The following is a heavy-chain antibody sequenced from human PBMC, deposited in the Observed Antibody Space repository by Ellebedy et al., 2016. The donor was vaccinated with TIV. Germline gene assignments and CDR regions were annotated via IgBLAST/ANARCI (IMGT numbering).Heavy chain of an antibody. CDR1: GGSISIYY. V-gene: IGHV2-70*01. CDR3: ARTLYGDYSNYFDY. J-gene: IGHJ4*02. D-gene: IGHD4-17*01. CDR2: IDWDDDK. Sequence: TLSLTCTVSGGSISIYYWSWIRQPPGKALEWLALIDWDDDKYYSTSLKTRLTISKDTSKNQVVLTLTNMDPVDTATYYCARTLYGDYSNYFDYWGQGTLVTVSS.